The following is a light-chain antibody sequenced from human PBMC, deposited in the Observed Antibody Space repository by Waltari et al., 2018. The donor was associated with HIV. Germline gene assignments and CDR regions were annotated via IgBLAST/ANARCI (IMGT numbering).Light chain of an antibody. CDR2: AAS. CDR1: QSVSSN. Sequence: EIVMTQSPVTLSVSPGDRATLSCRASQSVSSNLAWYQQKPGQAPRLLIYAASTRATGIPARFSGSGSGTEFTLTISSLRSEDFAVYYCQHYNNWLRTFGKGTKVEIK. V-gene: IGKV3-15*01. J-gene: IGKJ1*01. CDR3: QHYNNWLRT.